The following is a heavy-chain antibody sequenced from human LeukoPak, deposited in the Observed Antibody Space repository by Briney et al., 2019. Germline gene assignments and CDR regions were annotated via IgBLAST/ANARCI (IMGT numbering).Heavy chain of an antibody. D-gene: IGHD3-10*01. Sequence: GGSLRLSCAASGFTFSNAWMSWVRQAPGKGLEWVGRIKSETDGGTTDYAAPVKGRFTISRDDSKNTLYLQMNSLKTEDTAVYYCTTLTMVRGVTSGNWFDPWGQGTLVTVSS. CDR3: TTLTMVRGVTSGNWFDP. CDR1: GFTFSNAW. V-gene: IGHV3-15*01. CDR2: IKSETDGGTT. J-gene: IGHJ5*02.